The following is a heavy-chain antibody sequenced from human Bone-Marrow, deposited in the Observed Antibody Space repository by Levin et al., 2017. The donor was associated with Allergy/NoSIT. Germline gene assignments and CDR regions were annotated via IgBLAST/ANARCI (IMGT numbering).Heavy chain of an antibody. V-gene: IGHV4-4*02. Sequence: PSETLSLTCDVSGVSIDTYNWWTWVRQPPGKGLQWLGQINQRGTASYNSSLRSRVLMSVDKSTNQFSLMVNSVTAADTAVYYCARINQASGFKNWFDPWGPGILVAVS. J-gene: IGHJ5*02. D-gene: IGHD6-25*01. CDR3: ARINQASGFKNWFDP. CDR2: INQRGTA. CDR1: GVSIDTYNW.